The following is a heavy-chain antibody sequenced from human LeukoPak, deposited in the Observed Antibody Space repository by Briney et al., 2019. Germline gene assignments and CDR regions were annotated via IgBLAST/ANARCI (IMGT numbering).Heavy chain of an antibody. CDR3: ARARDPYDYGDYVAGY. J-gene: IGHJ4*02. Sequence: GGSLRLSCAASGFTFSSYSMNWVRQAPGKGLEWVSSFSSSSSYIYYADSVKGRFTISRDNAKNSLYLQMNSLRAEDTAVYYCARARDPYDYGDYVAGYWGQGTLVTVSS. D-gene: IGHD4-17*01. CDR2: FSSSSSYI. CDR1: GFTFSSYS. V-gene: IGHV3-21*01.